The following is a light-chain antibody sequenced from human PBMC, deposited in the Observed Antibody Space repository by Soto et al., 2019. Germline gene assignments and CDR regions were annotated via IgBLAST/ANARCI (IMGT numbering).Light chain of an antibody. CDR1: QSVSSTY. Sequence: EIGLTQSPATLSLSPGERATLSCRASQSVSSTYLAWYQQKPGQAPRLLIFSASSRATGIPDRFRGSGSGTDFTLTISRLEPEDFAVYYCQQYGSSPPEWTFGQGTKVEIK. J-gene: IGKJ1*01. V-gene: IGKV3-20*01. CDR3: QQYGSSPPEWT. CDR2: SAS.